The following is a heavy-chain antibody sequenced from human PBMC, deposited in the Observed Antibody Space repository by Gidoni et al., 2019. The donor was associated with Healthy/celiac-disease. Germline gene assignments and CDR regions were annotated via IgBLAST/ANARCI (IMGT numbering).Heavy chain of an antibody. J-gene: IGHJ6*03. CDR1: GFTLSSYA. D-gene: IGHD6-6*01. CDR3: AKDEYSSAAYYMDV. CDR2: ISGSGGST. Sequence: EVQLLESGGGLVQPGGSLRLPCAASGFTLSSYAMSWVRQAPGKGLEWVSAISGSGGSTYYADSVKGRFTISRDNSKNTLYLQMNSLRAEDTAVYYCAKDEYSSAAYYMDVWGKGTTVTVSS. V-gene: IGHV3-23*01.